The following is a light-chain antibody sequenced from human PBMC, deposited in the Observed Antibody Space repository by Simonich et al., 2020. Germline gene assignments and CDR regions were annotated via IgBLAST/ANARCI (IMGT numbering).Light chain of an antibody. J-gene: IGLJ3*02. Sequence: QTVVTQEPSFSVSPGGTVTLTCGLSSGSVSTSYYPSWYQQTPVQAPRALIYSTNTRSSGVPDRFSGSILGNKAALTITGAQADDESDYYCVLYMGSGIGVFGGGTKLTVL. CDR3: VLYMGSGIGV. V-gene: IGLV8-61*01. CDR1: SGSVSTSYY. CDR2: STN.